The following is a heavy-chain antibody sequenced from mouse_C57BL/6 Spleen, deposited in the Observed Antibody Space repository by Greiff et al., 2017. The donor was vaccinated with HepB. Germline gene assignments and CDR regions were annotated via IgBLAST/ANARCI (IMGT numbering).Heavy chain of an antibody. D-gene: IGHD2-12*01. CDR1: GYSITSGYY. CDR2: ISYDGSN. J-gene: IGHJ2*01. CDR3: ARARDSLYDY. Sequence: DVQLQESGPGLVKPSQSLSLTCSVTGYSITSGYYWNWIRQFPGNKLEWMGYISYDGSNNYNPSLKNRISITRDTSKNQFFLKLNSVTTEDTATYYCARARDSLYDYWGQGTTLTVSS. V-gene: IGHV3-6*01.